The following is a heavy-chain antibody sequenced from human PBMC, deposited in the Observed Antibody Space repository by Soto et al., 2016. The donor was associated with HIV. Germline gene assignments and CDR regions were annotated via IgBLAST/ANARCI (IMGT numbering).Heavy chain of an antibody. CDR3: ARIEQVKGAFDI. D-gene: IGHD6-13*01. Sequence: VQLVESGGGVVQPGRSLRLSCAASGFTFSTYGMHWVRQAPGKGLEWVAIIWFDGTNKYYADSVKGRFTISRDNSKNTLYLQMNSLRAEDTAVYYCARIEQVKGAFDIVGPRDKWSPSLQ. CDR2: IWFDGTNK. CDR1: GFTFSTYG. V-gene: IGHV3-33*01. J-gene: IGHJ3*02.